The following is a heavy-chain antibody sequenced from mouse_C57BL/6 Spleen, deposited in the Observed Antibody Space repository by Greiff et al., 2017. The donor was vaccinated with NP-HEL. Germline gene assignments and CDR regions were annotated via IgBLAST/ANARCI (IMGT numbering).Heavy chain of an antibody. CDR3: TRDYDYAWFAY. Sequence: DVHLVESGEGLVKPGGSLKLSCAASGFTFSSYAMSWVRQTPEKRLEWVAYISSGGDYIYYADTVKGRFTISRDNARNTLYLQMSSLKSEDTAMYYCTRDYDYAWFAYWGQGTLVTVSA. D-gene: IGHD2-4*01. J-gene: IGHJ3*01. V-gene: IGHV5-9-1*02. CDR1: GFTFSSYA. CDR2: ISSGGDYI.